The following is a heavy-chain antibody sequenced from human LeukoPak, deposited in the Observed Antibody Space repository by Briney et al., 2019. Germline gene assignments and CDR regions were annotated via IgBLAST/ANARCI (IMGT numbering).Heavy chain of an antibody. J-gene: IGHJ4*02. CDR1: GFTFSSYA. V-gene: IGHV3-23*01. CDR2: ISGSGGST. CDR3: ARDVRDGYNYLDY. D-gene: IGHD5-24*01. Sequence: GGSLRLSCAASGFTFSSYAMSWVRQAPGKGLEWVSAISGSGGSTYYADSVKGRFTISRDNSKNTLYLQMNSLRAEDTAVYYCARDVRDGYNYLDYWGQGTLVTVSS.